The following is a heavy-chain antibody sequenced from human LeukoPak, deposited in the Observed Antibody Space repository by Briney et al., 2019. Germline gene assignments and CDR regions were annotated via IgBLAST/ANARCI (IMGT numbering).Heavy chain of an antibody. V-gene: IGHV3-48*03. CDR1: GFTFSSYE. D-gene: IGHD3-22*01. CDR3: ARVTPYYYDSSGYSYYFDY. CDR2: ISSSGSTI. J-gene: IGHJ4*02. Sequence: PGGPLRLSCAASGFTFSSYEMNWVRQAPGKGLEWVSYISSSGSTIYYADSVKGRFTISRDNAKNSPYLQMNSLRAEDTAVYYCARVTPYYYDSSGYSYYFDYWGQGTLVTVSS.